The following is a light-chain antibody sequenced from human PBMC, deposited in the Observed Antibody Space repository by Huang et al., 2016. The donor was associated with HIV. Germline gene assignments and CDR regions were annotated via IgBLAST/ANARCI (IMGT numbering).Light chain of an antibody. CDR1: QTITTY. CDR3: QQSYFTPLT. Sequence: DIQMTQSPSSLSASVGDRVTITCRASQTITTYVSWYPQKPGKAPKLLIYGASSLHSGVPSRFSGSGSGTDFTLTISSLQPEDFATYYCQQSYFTPLTFGGGTRLEIK. V-gene: IGKV1-39*01. J-gene: IGKJ4*01. CDR2: GAS.